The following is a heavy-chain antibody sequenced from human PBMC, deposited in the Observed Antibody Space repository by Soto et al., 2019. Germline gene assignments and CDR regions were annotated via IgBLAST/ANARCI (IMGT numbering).Heavy chain of an antibody. J-gene: IGHJ4*02. CDR3: AKQGGCSGGSCYSFLYY. Sequence: QVQLVESGGGVVQPGRSLRLSCAASGFTFSSYGMHWVRQAPGKGLEWVAVISYDGSNKYYADSVKGRFTISRDNSKNTLYLQMNSLRAEDTAVYYCAKQGGCSGGSCYSFLYYWGQGTLVTVSS. CDR2: ISYDGSNK. V-gene: IGHV3-30*18. D-gene: IGHD2-15*01. CDR1: GFTFSSYG.